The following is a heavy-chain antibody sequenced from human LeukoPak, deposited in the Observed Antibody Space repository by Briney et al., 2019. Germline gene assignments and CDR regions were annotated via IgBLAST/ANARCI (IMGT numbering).Heavy chain of an antibody. CDR3: ARDALEWELPYAFDI. V-gene: IGHV1-18*01. CDR1: GYTFTSYG. Sequence: GASVKVSCKASGYTFTSYGISWVRQAPGQGLEWMGWISAYNGNTNYAQKLQGRVTMTTDTSTSTAYIELRSLRSDDTAVYYCARDALEWELPYAFDIWGQGTMVTVSS. CDR2: ISAYNGNT. D-gene: IGHD1-26*01. J-gene: IGHJ3*02.